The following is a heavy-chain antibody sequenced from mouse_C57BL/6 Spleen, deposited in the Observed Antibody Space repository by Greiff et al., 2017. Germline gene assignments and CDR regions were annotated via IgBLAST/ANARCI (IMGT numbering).Heavy chain of an antibody. CDR2: IDPSDSET. V-gene: IGHV1-52*01. Sequence: QVQLQQPGAELVRPGSSVKLSCKASGYTFTSCWMHWVKQRPIQGLEWIGNIDPSDSETHYNQKFKDKATLTVDKSSSTAYMQLSSLTSEDSAVYYCAGSYYGSSLRGYAMDYWGQGTSVTVSS. CDR3: AGSYYGSSLRGYAMDY. J-gene: IGHJ4*01. D-gene: IGHD1-1*01. CDR1: GYTFTSCW.